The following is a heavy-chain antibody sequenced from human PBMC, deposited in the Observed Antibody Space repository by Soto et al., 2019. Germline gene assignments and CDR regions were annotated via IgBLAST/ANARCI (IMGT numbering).Heavy chain of an antibody. V-gene: IGHV3-33*01. Sequence: GGSLRLSCAASGFTFCSGGMHWVRQAPGKGLEWVAVIWYDGSKKYYADSVKGRFTISRDNSKNTLYLQMNSLRAEDTAVYYCARDQTEYCSGGSGYWFDPWGQGTLVTVSS. D-gene: IGHD2-15*01. CDR1: GFTFCSGG. CDR3: ARDQTEYCSGGSGYWFDP. J-gene: IGHJ5*02. CDR2: IWYDGSKK.